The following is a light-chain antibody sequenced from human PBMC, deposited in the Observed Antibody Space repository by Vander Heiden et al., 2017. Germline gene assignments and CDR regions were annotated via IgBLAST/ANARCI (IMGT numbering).Light chain of an antibody. J-gene: IGLJ2*01. Sequence: QSVLTPPPSAPGPPGQRVTISGSERSSNIGSNYIYWDQQLPGAAPKLLSYTKKQRPSEVPDRFSGAKSGTSASLAISGHRCEDEADYYCAAWDDSLSGRVFGGGTKLTVL. V-gene: IGLV1-47*01. CDR3: AAWDDSLSGRV. CDR1: SSNIGSNY. CDR2: TKK.